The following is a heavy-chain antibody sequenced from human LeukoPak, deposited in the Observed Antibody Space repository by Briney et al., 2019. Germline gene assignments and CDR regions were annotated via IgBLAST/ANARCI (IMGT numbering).Heavy chain of an antibody. Sequence: SETLSLTCAVYGGSFSGYYWSWIRQPPGKGLEWIGEINHSGSTNYNPSLKSRVTISVDTSKNQFSLKLSSVTAADTAVYYCARGISRYCSSTSCYRWFDPWGQGTLVTVSS. CDR1: GGSFSGYY. J-gene: IGHJ5*02. CDR2: INHSGST. CDR3: ARGISRYCSSTSCYRWFDP. D-gene: IGHD2-2*01. V-gene: IGHV4-34*01.